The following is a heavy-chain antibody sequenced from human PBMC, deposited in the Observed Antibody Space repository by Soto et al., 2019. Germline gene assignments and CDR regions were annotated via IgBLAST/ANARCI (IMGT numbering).Heavy chain of an antibody. Sequence: GGSLRLSCAASGFTFSSYAMSWVRQAPGKGLEWVSAISGSGGSTYYEDSVKGRFTISRDNSKNALYVQRNSLRAEDTAVYCCAKDLAPYYDFWSGFDYWGQGTLVTVSS. CDR1: GFTFSSYA. CDR3: AKDLAPYYDFWSGFDY. CDR2: ISGSGGST. J-gene: IGHJ4*02. V-gene: IGHV3-23*01. D-gene: IGHD3-3*01.